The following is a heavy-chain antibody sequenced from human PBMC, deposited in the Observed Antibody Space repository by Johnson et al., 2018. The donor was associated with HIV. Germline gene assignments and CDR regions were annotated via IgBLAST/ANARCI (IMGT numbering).Heavy chain of an antibody. D-gene: IGHD6-19*01. V-gene: IGHV3-30*02. Sequence: QLVESGGGVVQPGGSLRLSCAASGFTFSNYGMHWVRQAPGKGLEWVAFIRYDGSNKYYADSVKGRFTISRDNSKNTMYLQVNSLRAEDTAVYYCAKDQGQWLVDAFDIWGQGTMVTVSS. CDR1: GFTFSNYG. CDR2: IRYDGSNK. J-gene: IGHJ3*02. CDR3: AKDQGQWLVDAFDI.